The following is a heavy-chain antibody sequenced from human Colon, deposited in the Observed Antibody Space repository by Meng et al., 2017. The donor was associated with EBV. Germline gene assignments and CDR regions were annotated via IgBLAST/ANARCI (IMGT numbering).Heavy chain of an antibody. CDR2: VNPSGST. CDR3: ARGGGLDGYRLGGDY. Sequence: QVQVQQWGAGPLTPLETLSLTCGVYGASFSGYYWSWIRQPPGKGLEWIGEVNPSGSTNYSPSLKSRVTISVDTSKNQFSLRLNSVSAADTAVYYCARGGGLDGYRLGGDYWGQGALVTVSS. V-gene: IGHV4-34*01. D-gene: IGHD5-24*01. J-gene: IGHJ4*02. CDR1: GASFSGYY.